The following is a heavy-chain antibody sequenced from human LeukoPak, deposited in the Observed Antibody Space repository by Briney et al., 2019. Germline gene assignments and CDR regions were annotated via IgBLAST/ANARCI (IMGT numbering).Heavy chain of an antibody. Sequence: SETLSLTCTVSGYSISSGYYWGLIRQPPGKGLEWLASIYHSGTIYYNPSLRGRVTLSIDTSKNQFSLTLTSVNVEDTAVYYCARFSTRFGSGCSDASCYVHYWGQGTLVTVSS. J-gene: IGHJ4*02. CDR1: GYSISSGYY. CDR3: ARFSTRFGSGCSDASCYVHY. V-gene: IGHV4-38-2*02. D-gene: IGHD2-2*01. CDR2: IYHSGTI.